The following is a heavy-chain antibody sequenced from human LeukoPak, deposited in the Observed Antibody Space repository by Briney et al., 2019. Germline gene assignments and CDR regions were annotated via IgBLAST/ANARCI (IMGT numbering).Heavy chain of an antibody. CDR2: IYTSGST. Sequence: SETLSLTCTVSGGSISSYYWSWIRQPAGKGLEWIGRIYTSGSTYYNPSLKSRVTISVDTSKNQFSLKLSSVTAADTAVYYCAHFRTYYYDSSGYKYFDYWGQGTLVTVSS. CDR1: GGSISSYY. V-gene: IGHV4-4*07. D-gene: IGHD3-22*01. J-gene: IGHJ4*02. CDR3: AHFRTYYYDSSGYKYFDY.